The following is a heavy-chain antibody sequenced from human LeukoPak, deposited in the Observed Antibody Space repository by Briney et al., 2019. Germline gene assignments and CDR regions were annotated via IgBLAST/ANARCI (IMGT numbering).Heavy chain of an antibody. D-gene: IGHD6-13*01. J-gene: IGHJ4*02. CDR1: GFTVSSNY. V-gene: IGHV3-66*01. CDR3: ARFSWYRSGY. Sequence: GGSLRLSCAASGFTVSSNYMSWVRQAPGKGLEWVSVIYSGGSTYYADSVKGRFTISRDNSKNTLYLQMNSRRAEDTAVYYCARFSWYRSGYWGQGTLVTVSS. CDR2: IYSGGST.